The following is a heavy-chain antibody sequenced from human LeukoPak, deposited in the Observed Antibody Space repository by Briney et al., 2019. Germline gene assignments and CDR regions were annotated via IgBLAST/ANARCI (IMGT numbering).Heavy chain of an antibody. Sequence: GISLSLSCAPSGFTFYDYAMHGLRQAPGKGLEWVSGMSWNSGNIVYADSVRGRFTISRDNAKNTLYLQMNSLRAEDTAVYYCAKGSGWEVSYYYYYMDVWGKGTTVTISS. J-gene: IGHJ6*03. CDR1: GFTFYDYA. CDR2: MSWNSGNI. V-gene: IGHV3-9*01. D-gene: IGHD1-26*01. CDR3: AKGSGWEVSYYYYYMDV.